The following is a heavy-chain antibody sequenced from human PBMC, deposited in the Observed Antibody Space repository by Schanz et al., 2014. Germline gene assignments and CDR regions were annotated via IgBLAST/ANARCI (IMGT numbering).Heavy chain of an antibody. CDR3: ARDRRNADLDY. J-gene: IGHJ4*02. CDR1: GLIFSNYV. D-gene: IGHD1-1*01. Sequence: EVQLLESGGGLVQPGGSMKLSCAASGLIFSNYVMSWVRQAPGKGLEWVSGISGSGASTYYADSVKGRFTISRDNAKNSLYLEMNSLRAEDTALYYCARDRRNADLDYWGQGTLXAVSA. CDR2: ISGSGAST. V-gene: IGHV3-23*01.